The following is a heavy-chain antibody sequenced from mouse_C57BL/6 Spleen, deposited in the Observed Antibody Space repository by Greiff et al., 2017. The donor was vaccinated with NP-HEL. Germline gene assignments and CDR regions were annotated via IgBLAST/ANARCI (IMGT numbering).Heavy chain of an antibody. J-gene: IGHJ4*01. CDR2: IDPSDSYT. V-gene: IGHV1-69*01. CDR3: ARWILRGAMDD. CDR1: GYTFTSYW. Sequence: QVQLQQPGAELVMPGASVTLSCKASGYTFTSYWMHWVKQRPGQGLEWIGEIDPSDSYTNYNQKFKGKATLTVDKSSSTAYMQLSSLTSEDSAVYYCARWILRGAMDDWGQGTSVTVSS. D-gene: IGHD2-3*01.